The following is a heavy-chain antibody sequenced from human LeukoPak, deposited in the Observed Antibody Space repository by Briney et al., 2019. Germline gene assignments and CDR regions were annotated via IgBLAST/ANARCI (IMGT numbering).Heavy chain of an antibody. Sequence: PSETLSLTCSVSGDSICRNNWHRIRQPPGKGLEWIGYIHYTGNTKYNPSLKSRLTFSLDTSKRQFSLKVRSVTAADTAVYYCARDRGGYCTTTKCPEGYDFGLDVWGRGTTVTVSS. D-gene: IGHD2-8*01. V-gene: IGHV4-59*01. CDR1: GDSICRNN. J-gene: IGHJ6*02. CDR3: ARDRGGYCTTTKCPEGYDFGLDV. CDR2: IHYTGNT.